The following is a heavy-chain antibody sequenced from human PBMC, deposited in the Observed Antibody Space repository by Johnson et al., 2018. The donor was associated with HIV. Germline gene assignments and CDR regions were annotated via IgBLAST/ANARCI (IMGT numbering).Heavy chain of an antibody. CDR1: EFTFSTYW. CDR2: IKQDGSEK. Sequence: VQLVESGGGLVQPGGSLSLSCAASEFTFSTYWMTWVRQAPGKGLEWVANIKQDGSEKNYVDSVKGRFTISRDNAKNSLYLQMNSLRDEDTAIYYCASDDSSGYDAFDIWGQGTMVTVSS. D-gene: IGHD3-22*01. J-gene: IGHJ3*02. CDR3: ASDDSSGYDAFDI. V-gene: IGHV3-7*05.